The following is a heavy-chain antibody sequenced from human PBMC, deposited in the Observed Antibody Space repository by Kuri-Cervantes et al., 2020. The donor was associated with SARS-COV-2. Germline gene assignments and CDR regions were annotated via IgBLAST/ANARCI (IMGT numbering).Heavy chain of an antibody. D-gene: IGHD6-6*01. CDR2: IKRDGSEK. V-gene: IGHV3-7*03. CDR3: VRTYSTSFNPITVSFIPFVYYSMDV. CDR1: EFTFSSYW. J-gene: IGHJ6*02. Sequence: GGSLRLSCAASEFTFSSYWMSWVRQAPGKGLEWVASIKRDGSEKYYVDSVKGRFTISRDNAKNSLYLQMNRLRAEDTAVSYCVRTYSTSFNPITVSFIPFVYYSMDVWGQGTTVTGSS.